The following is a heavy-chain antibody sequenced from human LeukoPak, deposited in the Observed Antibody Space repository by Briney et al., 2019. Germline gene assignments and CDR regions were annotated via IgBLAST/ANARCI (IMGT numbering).Heavy chain of an antibody. J-gene: IGHJ4*02. Sequence: ASVKVSCKASGYTFTYYLIHWVRHGPGQGPGWRGWINPNTGGTNYGQKFKGRVTMTRDTSISTAYMELNRLRSDDTAVYYCARTMLRGVVPFDYWGQGTLVTVSS. CDR3: ARTMLRGVVPFDY. V-gene: IGHV1-2*02. CDR1: GYTFTYYL. D-gene: IGHD3-10*01. CDR2: INPNTGGT.